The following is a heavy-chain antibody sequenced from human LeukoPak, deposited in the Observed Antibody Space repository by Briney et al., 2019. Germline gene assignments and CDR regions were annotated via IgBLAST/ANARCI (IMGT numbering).Heavy chain of an antibody. V-gene: IGHV4-31*03. D-gene: IGHD1-26*01. CDR1: GGSISSGGYY. CDR3: ARDRRKLGLDY. J-gene: IGHJ4*02. CDR2: IYYSGST. Sequence: SETLSLTCTVSGGSISSGGYYWSWIRQHPGKGLEWIGYIYYSGSTYYNPSLKSRVTISVDTSKNQFSLKLSSVTAADTAVYYCARDRRKLGLDYWGQGTLVTVSS.